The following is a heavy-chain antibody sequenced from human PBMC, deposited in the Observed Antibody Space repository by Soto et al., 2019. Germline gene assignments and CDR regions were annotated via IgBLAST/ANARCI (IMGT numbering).Heavy chain of an antibody. CDR1: GGSFSGYY. D-gene: IGHD6-19*01. V-gene: IGHV4-34*01. J-gene: IGHJ5*02. CDR2: INHSGST. CDR3: ARSRYSSGWFTRNNWFDP. Sequence: QVQLQQWGAGLLKPSETLSLTCAVYGGSFSGYYWSWIRQPPGKGLEWIGEINHSGSTNYNPSLKRRVTISVDTSKNQFSLKLSSVTAADTAVYYCARSRYSSGWFTRNNWFDPWGQGTLVTVSS.